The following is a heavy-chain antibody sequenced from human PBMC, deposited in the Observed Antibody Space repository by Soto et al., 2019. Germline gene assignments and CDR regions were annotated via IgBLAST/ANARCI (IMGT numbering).Heavy chain of an antibody. CDR2: IKQGGSEK. Sequence: EVQLVESGGGLVQPGGSLRLSCAAAGFTFSNYWMSWVRQAPGKGLEWVANIKQGGSEKYYVDSVKGRFTISRDNAKNSLYLQMNSLRAEDTAVYYCARSGDGSGPNCYAGFDYWGQGALVTVSS. V-gene: IGHV3-7*05. CDR3: ARSGDGSGPNCYAGFDY. D-gene: IGHD2-2*01. J-gene: IGHJ4*02. CDR1: GFTFSNYW.